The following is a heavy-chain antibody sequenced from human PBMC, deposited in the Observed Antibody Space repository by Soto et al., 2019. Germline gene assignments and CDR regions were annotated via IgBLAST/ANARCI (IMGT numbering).Heavy chain of an antibody. CDR3: AEEGGGRRFDFDY. CDR2: ISETGDGT. V-gene: IGHV3-23*01. D-gene: IGHD3-10*01. J-gene: IGHJ4*02. CDR1: GFTFSSCA. Sequence: EVQLLASGGGLQQPGGSLRLSCTASGFTFSSCAMSWVRQAPGKGLEWVSGISETGDGTYYADTVEGRFTISRDNFKNTLYLEMNCLRADDTAVYYCAEEGGGRRFDFDYWGQGILVTVAS.